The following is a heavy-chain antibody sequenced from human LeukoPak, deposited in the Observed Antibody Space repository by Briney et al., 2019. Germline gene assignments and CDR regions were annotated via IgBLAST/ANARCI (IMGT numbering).Heavy chain of an antibody. Sequence: GGSLRLSCAASGFTFDDYAMHWVRQAPGKGLEWVSGISWNSGNIGYADSVKGRFTVSRDNAKNSLYLQMNSLRAEDTALYYCARGYSGSYYVSDYWGQGTLVTVSS. V-gene: IGHV3-9*01. CDR2: ISWNSGNI. CDR1: GFTFDDYA. CDR3: ARGYSGSYYVSDY. J-gene: IGHJ4*02. D-gene: IGHD1-26*01.